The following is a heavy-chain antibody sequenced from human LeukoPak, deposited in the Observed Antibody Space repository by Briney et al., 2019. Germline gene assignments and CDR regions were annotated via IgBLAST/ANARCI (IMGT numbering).Heavy chain of an antibody. CDR3: ARMRSIPAAGRAGNFDY. CDR2: IYSGGGT. V-gene: IGHV3-66*01. J-gene: IGHJ4*02. D-gene: IGHD6-13*01. CDR1: GFTVSSSY. Sequence: GGSLRLPCAASGFTVSSSYMSWVRQAPGKGLEWVSVIYSGGGTYYADSVKGRFTISRDNSKNTLYLQMNSLRAEDTAVYYCARMRSIPAAGRAGNFDYWGQGTLVTVSS.